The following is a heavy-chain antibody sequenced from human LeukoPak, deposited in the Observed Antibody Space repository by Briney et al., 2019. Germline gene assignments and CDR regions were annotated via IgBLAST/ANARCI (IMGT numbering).Heavy chain of an antibody. CDR1: GGSFSGYY. CDR3: ARDCSGGTCYLGVVDY. J-gene: IGHJ4*02. Sequence: SETLSLTCAVYGGSFSGYYWSWIRQPPGKGLEWIGEINHSGSTNYNPSLKSRVTISVDTSKNQFSLKLSSVTAADAAVYYCARDCSGGTCYLGVVDYWGQGILVTVSS. V-gene: IGHV4-34*01. D-gene: IGHD2-15*01. CDR2: INHSGST.